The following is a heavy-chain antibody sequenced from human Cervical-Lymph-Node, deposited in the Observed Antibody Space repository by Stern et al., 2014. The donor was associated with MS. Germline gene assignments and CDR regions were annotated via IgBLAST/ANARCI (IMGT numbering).Heavy chain of an antibody. CDR3: AVRYCGGGRCYSVPDV. V-gene: IGHV1-46*02. D-gene: IGHD2-15*01. Sequence: VQLVESGSEVKKPGASVKVSCKASEYTHNNYLIHWVRQAPGQRPDWMGVINPSGATNYAQKVQDRVTMTTDASTSTFYMELSRLRSEDTAVYYCAVRYCGGGRCYSVPDVWGQGTTVIVSS. CDR1: EYTHNNYL. J-gene: IGHJ6*02. CDR2: INPSGAT.